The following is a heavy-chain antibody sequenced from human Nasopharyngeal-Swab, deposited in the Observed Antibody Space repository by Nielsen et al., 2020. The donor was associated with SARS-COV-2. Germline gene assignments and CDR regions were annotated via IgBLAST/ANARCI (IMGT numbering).Heavy chain of an antibody. D-gene: IGHD3-10*01. Sequence: GESLKISCAVSGFNFSSYSMSWVRQAPGKGLEWLATIKQGGGERYYVDSVKGRLTISSDNAKNSLYLQINSLRAEDTAVYYCARDGSGSYFYYYGLDVWGQGTTVTVSS. CDR1: GFNFSSYS. J-gene: IGHJ6*02. CDR3: ARDGSGSYFYYYGLDV. V-gene: IGHV3-7*01. CDR2: IKQGGGER.